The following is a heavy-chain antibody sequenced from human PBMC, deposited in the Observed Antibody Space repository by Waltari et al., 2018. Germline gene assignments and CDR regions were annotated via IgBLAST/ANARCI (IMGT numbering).Heavy chain of an antibody. CDR1: GVSISGFY. CDR3: ARLSYGHGKDAFDL. CDR2: ISNSGTT. Sequence: QVQLQESGPGLVRPSETLSLSCAVSGVSISGFYWSWIRQPPGQGLEWVGYISNSGTTRYNPSLKRRATISPDTSKNRISLNLTSMTAADTAVYYCARLSYGHGKDAFDLWGQGTMVTVSS. V-gene: IGHV4-59*01. J-gene: IGHJ3*01. D-gene: IGHD1-26*01.